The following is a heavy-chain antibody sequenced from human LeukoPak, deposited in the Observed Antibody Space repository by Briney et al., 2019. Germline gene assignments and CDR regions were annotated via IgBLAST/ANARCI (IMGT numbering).Heavy chain of an antibody. CDR2: INWNGGST. D-gene: IGHD3-16*01. CDR3: ARASGGSYDAFDI. V-gene: IGHV3-20*04. CDR1: GFTFDDYG. Sequence: WGSLRLSCAASGFTFDDYGMSWVRQAPGKGLEWVAGINWNGGSTGYADSVKGRFTISRDNAKNSLYLQMNSLRAEDTALYYCARASGGSYDAFDIWGQGTMVTVSS. J-gene: IGHJ3*02.